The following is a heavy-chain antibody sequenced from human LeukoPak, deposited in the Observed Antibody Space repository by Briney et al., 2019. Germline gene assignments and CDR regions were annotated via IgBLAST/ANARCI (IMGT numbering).Heavy chain of an antibody. CDR3: ASRYCGGDCYSDYYYYYMDV. D-gene: IGHD2-21*02. J-gene: IGHJ6*03. CDR2: IYSGGST. V-gene: IGHV3-66*02. CDR1: GFTVSSNY. Sequence: PGGSLRLSCAASGFTVSSNYMSWVRQAPGKELEWVSVIYSGGSTYYADSVKGRFTISRDNSKNTLYLQMNSLRAEDTAVYYCASRYCGGDCYSDYYYYYMDVWGKGTTVTVSS.